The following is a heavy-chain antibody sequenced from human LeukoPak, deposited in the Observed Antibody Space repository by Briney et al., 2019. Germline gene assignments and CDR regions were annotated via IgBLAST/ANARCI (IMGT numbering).Heavy chain of an antibody. D-gene: IGHD3-9*01. CDR3: AREDPPDILTGMGPFDY. CDR1: GGSFSGYY. V-gene: IGHV4-34*01. J-gene: IGHJ4*02. CDR2: INHSGST. Sequence: SQTLSLTCAVYGGSFSGYYWSWIRQPPGKGLEWIGEINHSGSTNYNPSLKSRVTISVDTSKNQFSLKLSSVTAADTAVYYCAREDPPDILTGMGPFDYWGQGTLVTVSS.